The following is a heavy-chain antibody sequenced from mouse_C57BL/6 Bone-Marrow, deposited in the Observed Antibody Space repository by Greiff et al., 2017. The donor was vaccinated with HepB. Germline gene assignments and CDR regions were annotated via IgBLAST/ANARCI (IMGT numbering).Heavy chain of an antibody. V-gene: IGHV6-6*01. CDR3: TRPLRAAMDY. Sequence: EVQGVESGGGLVQPGGSMKLSCAASGFTFSDAWMDWVRQSPEKGLEWVAEIRNKANNHATYYAESVKGRFTISRDDSKSSVYLQMNSLRAEDTGIYYCTRPLRAAMDYWGQGTSVTVSS. CDR1: GFTFSDAW. CDR2: IRNKANNHAT. J-gene: IGHJ4*01. D-gene: IGHD1-1*01.